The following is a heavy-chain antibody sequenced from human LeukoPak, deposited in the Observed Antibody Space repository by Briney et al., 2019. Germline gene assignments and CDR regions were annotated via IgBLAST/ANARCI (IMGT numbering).Heavy chain of an antibody. CDR3: ARDFYPPGYYDSSGYPTNRFDY. J-gene: IGHJ4*02. D-gene: IGHD3-22*01. V-gene: IGHV3-7*01. CDR1: GFTFSSYW. CDR2: IKQDGSEK. Sequence: GGSLRLSCAASGFTFSSYWMSWVRQAPGKGLEWVANIKQDGSEKYYVDSVKGRFTISRDNAKNSLYLQMNSLRAEDTAVYYCARDFYPPGYYDSSGYPTNRFDYWGQGTLVTVSS.